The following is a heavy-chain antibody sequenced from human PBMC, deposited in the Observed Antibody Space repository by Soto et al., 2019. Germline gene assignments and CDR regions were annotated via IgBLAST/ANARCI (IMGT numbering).Heavy chain of an antibody. Sequence: PVGSLRLSCAASGFTFSPYEMSWVRQAPGKGLEWISYISSSGSTIHYADSVKGRFSISRDNAKKSLFLQMNSLRAEDAAVYYCVREAPCSNGVCQFDYWGRGTLVTVS. V-gene: IGHV3-48*03. CDR3: VREAPCSNGVCQFDY. CDR2: ISSSGSTI. CDR1: GFTFSPYE. J-gene: IGHJ4*02. D-gene: IGHD2-8*01.